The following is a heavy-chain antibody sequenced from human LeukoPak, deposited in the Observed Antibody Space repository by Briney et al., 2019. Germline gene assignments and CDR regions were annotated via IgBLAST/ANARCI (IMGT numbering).Heavy chain of an antibody. CDR3: ARDREVGATGYYFDY. V-gene: IGHV4-59*12. Sequence: SETLSLTCTVSGDSITSYYWSWVRQPPGKGLEWIGYIYYTGSTTYNSSLKSRVTISLDTSKNHFSLRLSSVTAADTAVYYCARDREVGATGYYFDYWGQGTLVTASS. D-gene: IGHD1-26*01. J-gene: IGHJ4*02. CDR1: GDSITSYY. CDR2: IYYTGST.